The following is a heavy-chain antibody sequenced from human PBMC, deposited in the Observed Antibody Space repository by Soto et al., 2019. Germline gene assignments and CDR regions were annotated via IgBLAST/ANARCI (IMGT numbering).Heavy chain of an antibody. J-gene: IGHJ4*02. CDR1: GFTFTSDS. Sequence: GGSMRLSCEASGFTFTSDSMTWVRQAPGKGLEWVSSISSHGRDIFYADSVKGRFTISRDNAKDSLHLQMNSLTGEDSAVYYCARGAALAGKLDLWGQGTLVTVS. CDR2: ISSHGRDI. V-gene: IGHV3-21*06. D-gene: IGHD6-19*01. CDR3: ARGAALAGKLDL.